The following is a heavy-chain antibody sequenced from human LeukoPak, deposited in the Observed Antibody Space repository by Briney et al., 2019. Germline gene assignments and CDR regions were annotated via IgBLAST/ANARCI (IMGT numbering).Heavy chain of an antibody. V-gene: IGHV1-69*04. CDR3: ARDQGIGDASDI. CDR1: GGAFSSYA. Sequence: GASVKVSCKASGGAFSSYAISWVRQAPGQGLEWMGRINVILDTANYAQKFQGRVTITADISTSTSYMVLSSLRSEDTAVYYCARDQGIGDASDIWGQGTMVTVSS. CDR2: INVILDTA. J-gene: IGHJ3*02.